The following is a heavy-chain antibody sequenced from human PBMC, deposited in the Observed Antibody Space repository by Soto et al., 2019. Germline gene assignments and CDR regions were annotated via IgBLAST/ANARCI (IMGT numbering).Heavy chain of an antibody. D-gene: IGHD2-15*01. CDR3: AKHGGLCSGATCFDY. CDR1: GFTFSTYV. J-gene: IGHJ4*02. Sequence: EVQLLDSGGGLVQPGGSLRLSCVTSGFTFSTYVMTWVRQAPGKGLEWVSTILGGAGGTYYADSVKGRFTISRDNFKNTVYLQMSSLRAEDTAIYYCAKHGGLCSGATCFDYWGQGTLVTVSS. V-gene: IGHV3-23*01. CDR2: ILGGAGGT.